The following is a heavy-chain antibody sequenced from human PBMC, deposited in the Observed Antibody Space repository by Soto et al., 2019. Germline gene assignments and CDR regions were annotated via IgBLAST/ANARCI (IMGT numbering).Heavy chain of an antibody. V-gene: IGHV3-23*01. CDR2: IGRGDDK. CDR1: GFTFSDCV. J-gene: IGHJ6*04. CDR3: AKDGTTGSKQYYGMDI. Sequence: SLGSLSLSCEASGFTFSDCVMNWVRQGPRKGLEWVSTIGRGDDKYYADSVNVRFTISRDTSKNTLFLKMNSRRAEDMALSLWAKDGTTGSKQYYGMDIWGNGPTVTVPS. D-gene: IGHD2-2*01.